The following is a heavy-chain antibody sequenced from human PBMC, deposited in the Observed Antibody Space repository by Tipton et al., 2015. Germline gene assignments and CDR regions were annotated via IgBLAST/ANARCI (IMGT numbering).Heavy chain of an antibody. CDR2: ISDSGGSP. V-gene: IGHV3-23*01. D-gene: IGHD3-10*01. CDR3: ARDRGGFGDLMYYFDY. Sequence: SLRLSCAASGFTFSSYVMAWVRQTPGKGLEWVSVISDSGGSPYYADSVKGRFTISRDNGKNLLYLQMNSLRVEDTALYYCARDRGGFGDLMYYFDYWGQGTLVAVSS. J-gene: IGHJ4*02. CDR1: GFTFSSYV.